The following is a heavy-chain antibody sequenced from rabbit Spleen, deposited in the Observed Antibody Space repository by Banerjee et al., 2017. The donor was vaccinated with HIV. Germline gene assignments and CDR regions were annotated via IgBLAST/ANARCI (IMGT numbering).Heavy chain of an antibody. CDR2: IDTNDGDA. CDR1: GFSFSSNW. CDR3: ARAWRGTPWSFDF. Sequence: LEESGGGLVKPGGTLTLTCTVSGFSFSSNWICWVRQAPGKGLEWIACIDTNDGDADYANWPKGRFTISKTSSTTMTLQMTSLTAADTATYFCARAWRGTPWSFDFWGPGTLVTVS. J-gene: IGHJ4*01. V-gene: IGHV1S45*01. D-gene: IGHD3-1*01.